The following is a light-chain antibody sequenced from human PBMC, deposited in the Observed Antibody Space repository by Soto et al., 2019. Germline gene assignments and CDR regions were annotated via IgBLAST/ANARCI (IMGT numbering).Light chain of an antibody. Sequence: DIPMTQSPSSLSASVGDRVTIACRASQSISGYLSWYQQKPRKAPRLLIYGASTLQSGVPPRFSGSGSGRDYTLTITSLQPEDFATYYCQQGFSSPPYTFGQGTNLEIK. CDR2: GAS. V-gene: IGKV1-39*01. CDR3: QQGFSSPPYT. CDR1: QSISGY. J-gene: IGKJ2*01.